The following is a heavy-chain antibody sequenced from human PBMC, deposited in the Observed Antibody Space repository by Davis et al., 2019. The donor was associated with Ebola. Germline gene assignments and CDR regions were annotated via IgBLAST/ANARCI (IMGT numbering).Heavy chain of an antibody. Sequence: SVKVSCKASGGTFSTYDINWVRQPPGQGLEWMGRIIPMVGTATYAQKFQGRVTITADKSTSTAYMEMSGLRSEDTAVYYCARDLGRYDDHWGQGTLVTVSS. CDR2: IIPMVGTA. J-gene: IGHJ4*02. D-gene: IGHD1-26*01. CDR1: GGTFSTYD. V-gene: IGHV1-69*04. CDR3: ARDLGRYDDH.